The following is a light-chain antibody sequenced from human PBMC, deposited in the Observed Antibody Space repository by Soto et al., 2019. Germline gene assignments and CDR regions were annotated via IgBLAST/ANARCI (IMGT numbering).Light chain of an antibody. CDR2: EGN. Sequence: QSVLTQPASVSGSPGQSITISCTGTSGDVGTYNFVSWYQHHPAKAPKLMIYEGNKRPSGVSNRFSGSRSGNTASLTISGLQAEDEADYYCCSYTDGSSVLFGGGTKVTVL. CDR3: CSYTDGSSVL. V-gene: IGLV2-23*01. J-gene: IGLJ3*02. CDR1: SGDVGTYNF.